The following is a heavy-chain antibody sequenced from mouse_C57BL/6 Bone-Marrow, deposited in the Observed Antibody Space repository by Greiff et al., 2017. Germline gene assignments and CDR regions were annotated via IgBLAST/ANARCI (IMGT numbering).Heavy chain of an antibody. V-gene: IGHV1-26*01. D-gene: IGHD1-1*01. CDR2: INPNNGGT. Sequence: VQLQQSGPELVKPGASVKISCKASGYTFTDYYMNWVKQSHGKSLEWIGDINPNNGGTSYNQKFKGKATLTVDKSSSTAYMELRSLTSEDSAVYYCARVATVVVDYWGQGTTLTVSS. J-gene: IGHJ2*01. CDR3: ARVATVVVDY. CDR1: GYTFTDYY.